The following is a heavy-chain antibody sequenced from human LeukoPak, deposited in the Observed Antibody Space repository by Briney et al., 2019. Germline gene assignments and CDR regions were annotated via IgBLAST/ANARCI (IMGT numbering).Heavy chain of an antibody. J-gene: IGHJ4*02. CDR1: GFTFSNYA. Sequence: GGSLRLSCAASGFTFSNYAMHWVRQAPGKGLEWVAVISYDGDNKYYADSVKGRFTISRDNSKNTLYLQMNSLRAEDTAVYFCSSEAVTAKYYFDYWGQGTLVTVSS. V-gene: IGHV3-30-3*01. CDR3: SSEAVTAKYYFDY. D-gene: IGHD2-21*02. CDR2: ISYDGDNK.